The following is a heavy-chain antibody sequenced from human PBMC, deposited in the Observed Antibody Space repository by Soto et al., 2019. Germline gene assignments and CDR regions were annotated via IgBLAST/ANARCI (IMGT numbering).Heavy chain of an antibody. CDR2: ISYDGSNK. J-gene: IGHJ6*02. CDR1: GFTFSSYG. Sequence: PGGSLRLSCAASGFTFSSYGMHWVRQAPGKGLEWVAVISYDGSNKYYADSVKGRFTISRDNSKNTLYLQMNSLRAEDTAVHYCAKDTASSTHVHKIFGVVPESPTGYYYGMDAWGQGTTVTVSS. CDR3: AKDTASSTHVHKIFGVVPESPTGYYYGMDA. V-gene: IGHV3-30*18. D-gene: IGHD3-3*01.